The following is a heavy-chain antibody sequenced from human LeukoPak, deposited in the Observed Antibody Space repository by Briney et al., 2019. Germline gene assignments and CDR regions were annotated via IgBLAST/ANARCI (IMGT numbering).Heavy chain of an antibody. CDR3: VDSGLHN. CDR1: GFTFSTYE. J-gene: IGHJ4*02. CDR2: ITSSSSTI. V-gene: IGHV3-48*03. D-gene: IGHD4-11*01. Sequence: PGGSLRLSCAASGFTFSTYEMNWVRQAPGKGLDWVSYITSSSSTIYYADSVKGRFTIYRDNAKNSLFMQMNSLRAEDTAVYYCVDSGLHNWGQGTLVTVSS.